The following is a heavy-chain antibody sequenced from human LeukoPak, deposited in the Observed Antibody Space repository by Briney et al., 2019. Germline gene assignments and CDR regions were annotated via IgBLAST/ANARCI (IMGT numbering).Heavy chain of an antibody. Sequence: SETLSLTCTVSGGSISSYYWSWIRQPPGKGLEWIGYIYYSGSTKYNPSLKSRVTISVDTSKNQFSLKLSSVTAADTAVYYCARGARAGYNLEPFDYWGQGTLVTVSS. V-gene: IGHV4-59*08. CDR2: IYYSGST. CDR1: GGSISSYY. CDR3: ARGARAGYNLEPFDY. J-gene: IGHJ4*02. D-gene: IGHD5-24*01.